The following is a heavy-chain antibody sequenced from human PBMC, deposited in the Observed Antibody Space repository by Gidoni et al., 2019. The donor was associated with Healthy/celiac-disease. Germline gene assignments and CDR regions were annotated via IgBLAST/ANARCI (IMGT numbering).Heavy chain of an antibody. CDR2: INHSGST. D-gene: IGHD3-10*02. Sequence: QVQLQQWGAGLLKPSETLSLTCAVYGGSFSGSYWSWIRQPPGKGLEWIGEINHSGSTNYNPSLKSRVTISVDTSKNHFSLKLSSVTAADTAVYYCARRGTRFVFSSSRGAFDIWGQGTMVTVSS. V-gene: IGHV4-34*01. CDR3: ARRGTRFVFSSSRGAFDI. J-gene: IGHJ3*02. CDR1: GGSFSGSY.